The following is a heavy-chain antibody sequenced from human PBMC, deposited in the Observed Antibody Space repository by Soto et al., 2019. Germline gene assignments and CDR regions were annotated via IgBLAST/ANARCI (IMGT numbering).Heavy chain of an antibody. CDR2: IRGSGGST. CDR1: GFTFSSYA. V-gene: IGHV3-23*01. Sequence: EVQLLESGGGLVQPGGPLRLSGAASGFTFSSYARSWVRQAPGKGLEWVSAIRGSGGSTYDADSVKGRFTISRDNSKNTLYLQMNSLRAEDTAVYYCAKDTNDYIWGSYRAFDYWGQGTLVTVSS. D-gene: IGHD3-16*02. J-gene: IGHJ4*02. CDR3: AKDTNDYIWGSYRAFDY.